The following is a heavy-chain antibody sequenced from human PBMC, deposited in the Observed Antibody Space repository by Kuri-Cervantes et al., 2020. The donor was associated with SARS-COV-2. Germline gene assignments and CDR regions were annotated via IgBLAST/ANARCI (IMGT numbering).Heavy chain of an antibody. CDR3: AKEGYYYDSTGSDWFDP. D-gene: IGHD3-22*01. J-gene: IGHJ5*02. V-gene: IGHV3-30*02. Sequence: SVKGRFTISRDNSKSTLCLQMKSLRVEDTTIYYCAKEGYYYDSTGSDWFDPWGQGTQVTVSS.